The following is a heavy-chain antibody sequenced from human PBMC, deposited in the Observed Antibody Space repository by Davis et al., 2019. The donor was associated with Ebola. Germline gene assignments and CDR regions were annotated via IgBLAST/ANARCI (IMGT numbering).Heavy chain of an antibody. CDR1: GFSLSTRGLS. D-gene: IGHD2-8*01. CDR2: IDWDDDK. CDR3: ARRKVSLGAFDI. V-gene: IGHV2-70*20. J-gene: IGHJ3*02. Sequence: SGPTLVKPTQTLTLTCTFSGFSLSTRGLSVTWVRQPPGKALEWLALIDWDDDKYYSTSLETRLTISKDTSKNQVVLTITSVLPVDTAKYYCARRKVSLGAFDIWGQGTLVTVSS.